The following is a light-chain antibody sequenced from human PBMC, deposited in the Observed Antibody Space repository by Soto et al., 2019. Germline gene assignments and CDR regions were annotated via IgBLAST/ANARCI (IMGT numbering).Light chain of an antibody. CDR3: QEHNSYSRT. CDR1: QNIVRW. CDR2: KAS. Sequence: ETQMTQSPSTLSASVGDRVIITCRASQNIVRWLAWYQQKPGKAPKLLIYKASTLESGVPSRFSGSGSGKEFTLTISSLQHDDFATYYCQEHNSYSRTFGQGTKVEIK. V-gene: IGKV1-5*03. J-gene: IGKJ1*01.